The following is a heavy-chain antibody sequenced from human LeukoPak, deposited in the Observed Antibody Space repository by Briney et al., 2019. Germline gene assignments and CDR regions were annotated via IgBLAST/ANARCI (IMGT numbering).Heavy chain of an antibody. V-gene: IGHV4-34*01. CDR1: SGSFSGYY. CDR3: ARVPTYYDILTGYQVDAFDI. J-gene: IGHJ3*02. D-gene: IGHD3-9*01. Sequence: SETLSLTCAVYSGSFSGYYWSWIRQPPGKGLEWIGEINHSGSTNYNPSLKSRVTISVDRSKNQFSLKLSSVTAADTAVYYCARVPTYYDILTGYQVDAFDIWGQGTMVTVSS. CDR2: INHSGST.